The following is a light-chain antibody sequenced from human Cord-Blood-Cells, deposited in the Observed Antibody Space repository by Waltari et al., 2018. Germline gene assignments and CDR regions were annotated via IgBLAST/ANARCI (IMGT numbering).Light chain of an antibody. CDR1: SGDVGGYHH. J-gene: IGLJ2*01. Sequence: QSALTQTRSVCGSPGPSVTITCTVNSGDVGGYHHVSLYQQNPGKAPKLMIYDVSKRPSGVPDCFSGSKSGNTASLTISGLQAEDEADYYCCSYAGSYTFTVVFGGGTKLTVL. CDR2: DVS. CDR3: CSYAGSYTFTVV. V-gene: IGLV2-11*01.